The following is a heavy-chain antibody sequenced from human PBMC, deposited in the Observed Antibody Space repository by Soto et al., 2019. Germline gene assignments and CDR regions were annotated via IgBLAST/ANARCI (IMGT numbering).Heavy chain of an antibody. V-gene: IGHV3-23*01. CDR2: ISGSGGST. CDR1: GFTFSSYA. D-gene: IGHD3-22*01. Sequence: VVSLRLSCAASGFTFSSYAMSWVRQAPGKGLEWVSAISGSGGSTYYADSVKGRFTISRDNSKNTLYLQMNSLRAEDTAVYYCARERRFDYYDSSGEKDYWGQGTLVTVSS. CDR3: ARERRFDYYDSSGEKDY. J-gene: IGHJ4*02.